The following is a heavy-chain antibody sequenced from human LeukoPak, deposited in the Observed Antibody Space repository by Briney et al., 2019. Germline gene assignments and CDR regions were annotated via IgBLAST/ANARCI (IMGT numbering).Heavy chain of an antibody. J-gene: IGHJ4*02. Sequence: GGSLRLSCAASGFTFSSYWMSWVRQAPGKGLEWVGNIKQDGSEKYYVDSVKGRFTISRDNAKNSLYLQMNSLRAEDTAVYYCARSRGDSSGYYYYYFDYWGQGTLVTVSS. CDR3: ARSRGDSSGYYYYYFDY. CDR2: IKQDGSEK. CDR1: GFTFSSYW. D-gene: IGHD3-22*01. V-gene: IGHV3-7*01.